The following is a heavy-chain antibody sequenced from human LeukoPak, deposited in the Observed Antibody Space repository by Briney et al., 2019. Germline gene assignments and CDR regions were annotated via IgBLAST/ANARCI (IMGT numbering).Heavy chain of an antibody. CDR1: GFTFDDYA. Sequence: PGRSLRLSCAASGFTFDDYAMHWVRQAPGKGLEWVSGISWNSGSIGYADSVKGRFTISRDNAKNSLYLQMNSLRAEDTALYYCAKDTSPYYYDSSGFDYWGQGTLVTVSS. CDR3: AKDTSPYYYDSSGFDY. J-gene: IGHJ4*02. V-gene: IGHV3-9*01. CDR2: ISWNSGSI. D-gene: IGHD3-22*01.